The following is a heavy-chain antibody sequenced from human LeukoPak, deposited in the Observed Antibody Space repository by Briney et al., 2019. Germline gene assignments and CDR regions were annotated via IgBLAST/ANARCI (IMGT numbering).Heavy chain of an antibody. V-gene: IGHV4-39*01. CDR2: MYYSGST. CDR1: GGSISSSSYY. J-gene: IGHJ6*03. Sequence: SETLSLTCTVSGGSISSSSYYWGWIRQPPGKGLEWIGSMYYSGSTYYNPSLKSRVTISVDTSKNQFSLKLSSVTAADTAAYYCASIRTYYDFWSGYYQDYYYYYMDVWGKGTTVTVSS. D-gene: IGHD3-3*01. CDR3: ASIRTYYDFWSGYYQDYYYYYMDV.